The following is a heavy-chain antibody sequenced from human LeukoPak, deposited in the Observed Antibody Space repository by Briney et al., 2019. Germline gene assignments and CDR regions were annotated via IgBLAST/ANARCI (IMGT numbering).Heavy chain of an antibody. CDR3: ASSRRNWGSDFDY. Sequence: PGGSLRLSCAASGFTVSSNYMNWVRQAPGKGLEWVSYISSSGSTIYYADSVKGRFTISRDNAKNSLYLQMNSLRAEDTAVYYCASSRRNWGSDFDYWGQGTLVTVSS. D-gene: IGHD7-27*01. J-gene: IGHJ4*02. V-gene: IGHV3-48*03. CDR1: GFTVSSNY. CDR2: ISSSGSTI.